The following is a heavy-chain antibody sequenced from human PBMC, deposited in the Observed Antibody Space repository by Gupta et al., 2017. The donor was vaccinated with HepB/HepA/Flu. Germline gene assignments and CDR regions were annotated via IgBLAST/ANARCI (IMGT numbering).Heavy chain of an antibody. CDR2: IGTAGDT. J-gene: IGHJ4*02. CDR1: GFALPSYS. D-gene: IGHD1-26*01. Sequence: EVQLVLFVAGLVQPGWSVQLSCAAAGFALPSYSMNLVRQATGKGLEWVLAIGTAGDTYYPGSVKGRFTISRENAKNSLYLQMNSLRAGDTAVYYCARGGGSYYGEDFDYWGQGTLVTVSS. V-gene: IGHV3-13*01. CDR3: ARGGGSYYGEDFDY.